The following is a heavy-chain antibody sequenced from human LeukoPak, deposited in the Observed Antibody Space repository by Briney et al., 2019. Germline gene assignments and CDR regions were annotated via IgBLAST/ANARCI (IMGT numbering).Heavy chain of an antibody. Sequence: GGSLRLSCAASGFTVSSNYMSWVRQAPGKGLEWVSVIYSGGSTYYADSVKGRFTISRDNSKNTLYLQMNSLRAEDTAVYYCARDGYCSSTSCNDSWGQGTLVTVSS. D-gene: IGHD2-2*03. CDR1: GFTVSSNY. V-gene: IGHV3-53*01. CDR3: ARDGYCSSTSCNDS. J-gene: IGHJ5*02. CDR2: IYSGGST.